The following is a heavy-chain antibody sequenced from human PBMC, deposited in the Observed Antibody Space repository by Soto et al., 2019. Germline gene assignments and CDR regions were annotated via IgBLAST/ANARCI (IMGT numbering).Heavy chain of an antibody. V-gene: IGHV1-18*01. D-gene: IGHD2-2*01. CDR1: GYTFTSYG. CDR2: ISAYNGNT. CDR3: ARVHRYDCSSTSCYGDY. Sequence: ASVKVSCKASGYTFTSYGISWVRQAPGQGLEWMGWISAYNGNTNYAQKLQGRVTMTTDTSTSTAYMELRSLRSDDTAVYYCARVHRYDCSSTSCYGDYWGQGTLVTVSS. J-gene: IGHJ4*02.